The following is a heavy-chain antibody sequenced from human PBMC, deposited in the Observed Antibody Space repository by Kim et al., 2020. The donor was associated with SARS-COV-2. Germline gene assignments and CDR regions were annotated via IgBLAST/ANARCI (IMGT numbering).Heavy chain of an antibody. CDR2: T. V-gene: IGHV1-46*03. CDR3: TRMASSGGFEY. J-gene: IGHJ4*02. Sequence: TGYAKKFQGRINITGATSTNTLYLAINSLKSDDSAIYYCTRMASSGGFEYWGQGTLVTVSS. D-gene: IGHD5-12*01.